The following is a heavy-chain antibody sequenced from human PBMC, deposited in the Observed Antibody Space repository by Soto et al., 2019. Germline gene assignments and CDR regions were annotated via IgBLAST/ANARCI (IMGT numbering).Heavy chain of an antibody. CDR3: ARTYYDFRNGKHSFYYYGLDV. V-gene: IGHV1-2*02. J-gene: IGHJ6*02. CDR1: GYTFTAYY. Sequence: ASVKVSCKPSGYTFTAYYLHWVRQAPGQGLEWMGWINPNTAATTHAQKFQGRVTLTWDTSFSTAYLELNGLISDDTALYYCARTYYDFRNGKHSFYYYGLDVWGQGTTVTVSS. CDR2: INPNTAAT. D-gene: IGHD3-3*01.